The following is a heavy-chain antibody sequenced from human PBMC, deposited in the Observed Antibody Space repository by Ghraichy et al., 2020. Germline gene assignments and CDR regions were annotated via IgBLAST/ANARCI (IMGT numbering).Heavy chain of an antibody. Sequence: GESLRLSCAASGFTFSSYAINWVRQAPGKGLEWVSGIIGSGGTTYSADSVKGRFTIPSDNSRNTLYLQMNSLRADDTAVFYCAKGGYSLYYFDYWGQGTLVTVSS. D-gene: IGHD4-23*01. CDR1: GFTFSSYA. V-gene: IGHV3-23*01. CDR2: IIGSGGTT. J-gene: IGHJ4*02. CDR3: AKGGYSLYYFDY.